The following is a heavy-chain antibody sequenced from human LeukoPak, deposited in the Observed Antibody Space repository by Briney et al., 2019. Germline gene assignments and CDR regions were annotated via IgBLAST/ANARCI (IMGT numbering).Heavy chain of an antibody. D-gene: IGHD1-26*01. CDR2: INHNGST. Sequence: SETLSLTCAVYGGSFSGYYWSWIRQPPGKGLEWIGEINHNGSTNYNPSLKSRVTISVDTSKNQFSLKLSSVTAADTAVYYCARQSPFVGYNWFDPWGQGTLVTVSS. CDR1: GGSFSGYY. CDR3: ARQSPFVGYNWFDP. V-gene: IGHV4-34*01. J-gene: IGHJ5*02.